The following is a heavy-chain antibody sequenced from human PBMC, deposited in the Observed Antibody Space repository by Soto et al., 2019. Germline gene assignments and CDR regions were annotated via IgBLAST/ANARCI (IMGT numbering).Heavy chain of an antibody. CDR1: GGTFSSYT. Sequence: QVQLVQSGAEVKKPGSSVKVSCKASGGTFSSYTISWVRQAPGQGLEWMGRIIPILGIANYAQKFQGRVTITADKSTSTAYMELSSLRSEDTAVYYCARDQGGDGYNYFNGGGYYYYGMDVWGQGTTVTVSS. CDR2: IIPILGIA. V-gene: IGHV1-69*08. D-gene: IGHD5-12*01. CDR3: ARDQGGDGYNYFNGGGYYYYGMDV. J-gene: IGHJ6*02.